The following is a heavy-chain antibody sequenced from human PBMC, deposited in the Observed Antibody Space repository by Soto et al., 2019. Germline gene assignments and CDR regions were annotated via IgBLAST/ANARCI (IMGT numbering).Heavy chain of an antibody. CDR2: IYYSGST. V-gene: IGHV4-59*01. Sequence: VSGGSISSYHWSWIRQPPGKGLEWIGYIYYSGSTNYNPSLKSRVTISVDTSKNQFSLKLSSVTAAATAVYYISSLGGAGFGEPYYYCGMDVWGQGTTVTVSS. D-gene: IGHD3-10*01. CDR1: GGSISSYH. J-gene: IGHJ6*02. CDR3: SSLGGAGFGEPYYYCGMDV.